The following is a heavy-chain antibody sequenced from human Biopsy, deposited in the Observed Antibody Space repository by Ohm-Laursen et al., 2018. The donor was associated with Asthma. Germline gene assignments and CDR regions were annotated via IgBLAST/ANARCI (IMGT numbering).Heavy chain of an antibody. J-gene: IGHJ6*02. CDR2: IIPMFGTT. CDR1: GYTFNSAG. CDR3: ASPTYCSGSSCINNYYYALDV. V-gene: IGHV1-69*13. D-gene: IGHD2-15*01. Sequence: SVKVSCNTSGYTFNSAGITWVRQAPGQGLEWMGGIIPMFGTTNYAQKFQGRVTITADESTSTAYMELSSLRSDDTAVYYCASPTYCSGSSCINNYYYALDVWGQGTTVTVSS.